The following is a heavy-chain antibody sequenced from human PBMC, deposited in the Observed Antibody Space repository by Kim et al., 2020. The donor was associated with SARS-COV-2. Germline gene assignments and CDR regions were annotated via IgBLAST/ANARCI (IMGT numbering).Heavy chain of an antibody. CDR1: GFTFSSYW. D-gene: IGHD2-2*02. CDR3: ARNKPVYCSSTSCYTYYYMDV. V-gene: IGHV3-74*01. J-gene: IGHJ6*03. Sequence: GGSLRLSCAASGFTFSSYWMHWVRQAPGQGLVWVSRINSDGSSTSYSDSVKGRFTISRDNAKNTLYLQMNSLRAEDTAVYYCARNKPVYCSSTSCYTYYYMDVWGKGTTVTVSS. CDR2: INSDGSST.